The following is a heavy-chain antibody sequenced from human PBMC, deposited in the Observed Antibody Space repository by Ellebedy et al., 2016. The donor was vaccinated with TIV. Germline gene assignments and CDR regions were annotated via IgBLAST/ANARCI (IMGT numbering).Heavy chain of an antibody. D-gene: IGHD2-15*01. CDR1: GYTSTTSA. CDR2: INTYNGNT. V-gene: IGHV1-18*01. Sequence: AASVKVSCKASGYTSTTSAINWVRQAPGQGLEWMGRINTYNGNTNFAQKLQDRVTMTTDTSTRTAYMEMRSLRSDDTAVYYCARDGRNWGDLDYWGQGTLVTVSS. CDR3: ARDGRNWGDLDY. J-gene: IGHJ4*02.